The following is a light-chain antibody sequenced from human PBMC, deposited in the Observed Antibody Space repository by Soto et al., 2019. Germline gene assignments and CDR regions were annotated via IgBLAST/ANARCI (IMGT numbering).Light chain of an antibody. CDR2: DVS. J-gene: IGLJ1*01. CDR3: SSSTSGSTFYD. CDR1: SSDVGGYNY. V-gene: IGLV2-14*01. Sequence: QSALTQPASVSGSPGQSITISCTGTSSDVGGYNYVSWYQQHPGKAPKLMIYDVSNRPSGVSNRFSGSKSGNTASLTISGLQAEDEADYYCSSSTSGSTFYDFGTGTKVPV.